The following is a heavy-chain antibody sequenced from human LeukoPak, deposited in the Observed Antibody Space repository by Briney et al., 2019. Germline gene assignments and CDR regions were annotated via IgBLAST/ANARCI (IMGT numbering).Heavy chain of an antibody. V-gene: IGHV4-38-2*02. CDR3: ARDPSRGPTGY. J-gene: IGHJ4*02. D-gene: IGHD6-19*01. Sequence: SETLSLTCTVSGYSISSGYYWGWIRQPPGKGLEWIGSIYHSGSTYYNPSLKSRVTISVDTSKNQFSLKLSSVTAADTAVYYCARDPSRGPTGYWGQGTLVTVSS. CDR1: GYSISSGYY. CDR2: IYHSGST.